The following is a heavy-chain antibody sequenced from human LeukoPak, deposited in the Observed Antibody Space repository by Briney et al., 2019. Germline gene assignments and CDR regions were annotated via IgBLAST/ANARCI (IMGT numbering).Heavy chain of an antibody. CDR3: ARDRRFGEFGFDY. J-gene: IGHJ4*02. Sequence: KPSETLSLTCTVSGGSISSYYWSWIRQPPGKGLEWIGYIYYSGSTNYNPSLKSRVTISVDTFKNQFSLKLSSVTAADTAVYYCARDRRFGEFGFDYWGQGTLVTVSS. CDR2: IYYSGST. V-gene: IGHV4-59*01. D-gene: IGHD3-10*01. CDR1: GGSISSYY.